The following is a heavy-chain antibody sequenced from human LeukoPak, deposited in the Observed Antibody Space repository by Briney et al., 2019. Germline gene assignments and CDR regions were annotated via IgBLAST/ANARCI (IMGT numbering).Heavy chain of an antibody. Sequence: PSETLSLTCTVSGGSISSYYWSWIRQPPGKGLGWIGYIYYSGSTNYNPSLKSRVTISVDTSKNQFSLKLSSVTAADTAVYYCARDRGQTRRYSSGWYSSSGFDPWGQGTLVTVSS. J-gene: IGHJ5*02. V-gene: IGHV4-59*01. CDR3: ARDRGQTRRYSSGWYSSSGFDP. D-gene: IGHD6-19*01. CDR2: IYYSGST. CDR1: GGSISSYY.